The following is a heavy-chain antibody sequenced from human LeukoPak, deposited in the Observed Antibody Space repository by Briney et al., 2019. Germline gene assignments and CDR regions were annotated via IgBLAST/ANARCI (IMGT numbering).Heavy chain of an antibody. CDR1: GYTFTDFY. Sequence: ASVKVSCKASGYTFTDFYMHWVRQAPGQGLEWMGRINPNSGGTNYAQKFQGRVTMTRDTSTSTVYMELSSLRSEDTAVYYCAREGVGSRGTGFDPWGQGTLVTVSS. J-gene: IGHJ5*02. CDR3: AREGVGSRGTGFDP. CDR2: INPNSGGT. V-gene: IGHV1-2*06. D-gene: IGHD1-7*01.